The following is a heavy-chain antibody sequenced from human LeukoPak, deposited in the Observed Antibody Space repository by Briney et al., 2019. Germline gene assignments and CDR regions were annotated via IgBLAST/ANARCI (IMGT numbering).Heavy chain of an antibody. V-gene: IGHV3-48*01. Sequence: GGSLRLSCAASGFDFSTQWLSWVRQAPGKGLEWVSYISSSGSTIHYADSVKGRFTISRDNAKNSLYLQMNSLRAEDTAVYYCARGPSGYHNTGGQGTLVTVSS. CDR3: ARGPSGYHNT. D-gene: IGHD5-12*01. J-gene: IGHJ4*02. CDR2: ISSSGSTI. CDR1: GFDFSTQW.